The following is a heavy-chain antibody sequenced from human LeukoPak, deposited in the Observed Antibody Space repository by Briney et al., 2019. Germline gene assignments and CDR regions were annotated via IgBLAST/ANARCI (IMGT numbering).Heavy chain of an antibody. CDR3: ARDAVPDHISSTWFAP. Sequence: ASVKVSCKASGYTLTSYGISWVRQAPGQGLEWMGWISAYNGNTNYAQKLQGRVTMTTDTSTSTAYMELRSPRSDDTAVYYCARDAVPDHISSTWFAPWGQGTLVTASS. J-gene: IGHJ5*02. CDR1: GYTLTSYG. D-gene: IGHD2-2*01. V-gene: IGHV1-18*01. CDR2: ISAYNGNT.